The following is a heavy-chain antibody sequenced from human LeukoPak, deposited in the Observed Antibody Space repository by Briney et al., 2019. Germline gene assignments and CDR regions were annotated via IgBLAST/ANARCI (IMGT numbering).Heavy chain of an antibody. Sequence: PSETLSLTCTVSIDSISSYYWSWIRQPPGKGLEWVGYIFYSGSTNYNPSLKSRVTISVDTSKNQFSLKLSSVTAADTAVYYCARAGEYYFDSSGYIWGQGTLVTVSS. V-gene: IGHV4-59*08. J-gene: IGHJ4*02. CDR3: ARAGEYYFDSSGYI. D-gene: IGHD3-22*01. CDR2: IFYSGST. CDR1: IDSISSYY.